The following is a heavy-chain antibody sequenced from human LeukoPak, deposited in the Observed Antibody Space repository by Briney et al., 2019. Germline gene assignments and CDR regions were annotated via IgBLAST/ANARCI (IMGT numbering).Heavy chain of an antibody. J-gene: IGHJ4*02. CDR2: IYSGGST. CDR1: GFTVSSNY. D-gene: IGHD6-19*01. CDR3: ARGWYSSGWYEYYFDY. V-gene: IGHV3-53*01. Sequence: PGGSLRLSCAASGFTVSSNYMSWVRQAPGKGLEWVSVIYSGGSTYYADSVKGRFTISRDNSKNTLYLQMNSRRAEDTAVYYCARGWYSSGWYEYYFDYWGQGTLVTVSS.